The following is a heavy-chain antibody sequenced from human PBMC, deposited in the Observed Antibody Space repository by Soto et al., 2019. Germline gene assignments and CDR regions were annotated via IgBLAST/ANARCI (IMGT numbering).Heavy chain of an antibody. Sequence: LSLTCAVYGGSFSGYYWTWIRQPPGKGLEWIGEITHSGSTFYNPSLKSRVTISVDTSKNRFSLKLSSVTAADTAVYYCARGPNHLALVTAMLPFDSWGQGTLVTVS. CDR1: GGSFSGYY. CDR3: ARGPNHLALVTAMLPFDS. CDR2: ITHSGST. V-gene: IGHV4-34*01. J-gene: IGHJ4*02. D-gene: IGHD2-21*02.